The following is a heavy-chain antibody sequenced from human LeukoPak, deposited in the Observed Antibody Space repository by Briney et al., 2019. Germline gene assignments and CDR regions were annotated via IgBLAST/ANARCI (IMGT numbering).Heavy chain of an antibody. CDR2: ISSSSSTI. J-gene: IGHJ3*02. CDR3: ARLGGGHSSSWYDAFDI. Sequence: PGGSLRLSCAASGFTFSSYSMNWVRQAPGKGLEWVSYISSSSSTIYYADSVKGRFTISRDNAKNSLYLQMNSLRAEDTAVYYCARLGGGHSSSWYDAFDIWGQGTMVTVSS. V-gene: IGHV3-48*04. CDR1: GFTFSSYS. D-gene: IGHD6-13*01.